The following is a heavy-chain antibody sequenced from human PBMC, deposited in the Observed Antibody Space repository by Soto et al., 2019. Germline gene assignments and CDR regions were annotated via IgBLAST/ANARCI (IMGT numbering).Heavy chain of an antibody. J-gene: IGHJ4*02. V-gene: IGHV1-46*01. D-gene: IGHD3-16*02. CDR3: ARSMGMNTFGGVIGSPLTYFDF. Sequence: ASVKVSCKASGYTFTRYYLHALRQARGQGLEGMGIINPNYASTSNGQMFQGRVTTNRDMSTSTVYMGLSSMRSEDTAVYYCARSMGMNTFGGVIGSPLTYFDFWGQGTMVTVSS. CDR2: INPNYAST. CDR1: GYTFTRYY.